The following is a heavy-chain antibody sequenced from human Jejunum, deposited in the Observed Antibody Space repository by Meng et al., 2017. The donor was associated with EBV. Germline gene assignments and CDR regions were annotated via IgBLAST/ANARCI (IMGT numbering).Heavy chain of an antibody. J-gene: IGHJ4*02. CDR1: GGAVSSGTYY. D-gene: IGHD1-1*01. Sequence: PDAGPGSLKRSVTLSRTCIASGGAVSSGTYYWTWIRQPPGKGLEWIGYIYNSGSTNYNPSLKSRVTISLDTSKNQFSLKLSSVTAADTAMYYCARNWNFWGQGTLVTVSS. V-gene: IGHV4-61*01. CDR3: ARNWNF. CDR2: IYNSGST.